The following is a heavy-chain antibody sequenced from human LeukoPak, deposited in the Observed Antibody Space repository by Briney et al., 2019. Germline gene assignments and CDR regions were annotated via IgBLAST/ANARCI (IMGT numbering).Heavy chain of an antibody. V-gene: IGHV3-53*01. CDR3: AREAHYDFWSGYYTFDY. CDR1: GFTVSSNY. CDR2: IYSGGST. J-gene: IGHJ4*02. D-gene: IGHD3-3*01. Sequence: GGSLRLSCAASGFTVSSNYMSWVRQAPGKWLEWVSVIYSGGSTYYADSVKGRFTISRDNSKNTLYLQMNSLRAEDTAVYYCAREAHYDFWSGYYTFDYWGQGTLVTVSS.